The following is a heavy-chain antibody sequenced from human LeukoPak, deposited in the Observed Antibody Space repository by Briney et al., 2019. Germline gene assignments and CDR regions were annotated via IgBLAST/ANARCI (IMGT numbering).Heavy chain of an antibody. D-gene: IGHD6-13*01. V-gene: IGHV3-23*01. J-gene: IGHJ4*02. CDR2: IGGSGGGT. CDR1: GFTFSDYA. CDR3: ARGSSSWLSYFDY. Sequence: GGSLRLSCAGSGFTFSDYAMSWVRQAPGKGLEWVSGIGGSGGGTYYADSVKGRFTISRDNSQNTLYLQMNSLRAEDTAVYYCARGSSSWLSYFDYCGQGTLVTVPS.